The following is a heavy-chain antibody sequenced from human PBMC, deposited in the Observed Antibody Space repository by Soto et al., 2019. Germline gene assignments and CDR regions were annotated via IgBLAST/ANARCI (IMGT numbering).Heavy chain of an antibody. Sequence: EVQLVESGGGLVQPGGSLRLSCAASGFTFSNYWMYWVRQAPGKGLEWVSRINGDGSVSSYADSVKGRLTISRDNVKNTLYLQMDSLRAEDTAVYYGARGDCVGGTCYSLAGSFYYYMDVWSKGTTVTVFS. V-gene: IGHV3-74*02. CDR2: INGDGSVS. J-gene: IGHJ6*03. CDR1: GFTFSNYW. D-gene: IGHD2-15*01. CDR3: ARGDCVGGTCYSLAGSFYYYMDV.